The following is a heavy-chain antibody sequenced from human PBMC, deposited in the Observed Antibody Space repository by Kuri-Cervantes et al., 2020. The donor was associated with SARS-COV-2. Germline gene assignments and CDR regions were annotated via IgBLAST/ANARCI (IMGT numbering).Heavy chain of an antibody. Sequence: GSLRLSCTVSGGSISSYYWSWIRQPPGKGLEWIGYIYYTGSTNYNPSLKSRVTISVDTSKKQFSLKLSSVTAADTAVYYCARAGTVDTAMARGYYYGMDVWGQGTTVTVSS. J-gene: IGHJ6*02. V-gene: IGHV4-59*08. CDR3: ARAGTVDTAMARGYYYGMDV. CDR1: GGSISSYY. CDR2: IYYTGST. D-gene: IGHD5-18*01.